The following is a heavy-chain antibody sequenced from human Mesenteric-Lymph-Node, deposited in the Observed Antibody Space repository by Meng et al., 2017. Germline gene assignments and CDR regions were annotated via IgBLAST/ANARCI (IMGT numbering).Heavy chain of an antibody. J-gene: IGHJ4*02. D-gene: IGHD4-17*01. CDR2: INEDGTVT. CDR1: GFTFSSYW. V-gene: IGHV3-74*01. CDR3: GRINYAEDS. Sequence: VELVESGGGLVQPGGSLGLSCAASGFTFSSYWMHGGRQTPGKGLVWVSRINEDGTVTNYADSVKGRFTVSRDNAKNTLYLQLHSLRVEDTAVYYCGRINYAEDSWGQGTLVTVSS.